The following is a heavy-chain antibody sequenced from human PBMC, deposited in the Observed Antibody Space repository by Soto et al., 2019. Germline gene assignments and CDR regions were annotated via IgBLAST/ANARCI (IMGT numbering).Heavy chain of an antibody. J-gene: IGHJ5*02. V-gene: IGHV3-30*18. CDR3: AKAPYPLVVAAKYPGYWFDP. CDR1: GFTFSSYG. Sequence: QVQLVESGGGVVQPGRSLRLSCAASGFTFSSYGMHWVRQAPGKGLEWVAVISYDGSNKYYADSVKGRFTISRDNSKNTLYLQMNSLRAEDTAVYYCAKAPYPLVVAAKYPGYWFDPWCQGTLVTVSS. D-gene: IGHD2-15*01. CDR2: ISYDGSNK.